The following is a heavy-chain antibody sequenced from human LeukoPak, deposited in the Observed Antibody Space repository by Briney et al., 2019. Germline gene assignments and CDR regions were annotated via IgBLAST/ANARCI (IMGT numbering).Heavy chain of an antibody. CDR3: ASTGYCSSTSCYGIDY. V-gene: IGHV5-10-1*01. J-gene: IGHJ4*02. Sequence: GESLRISCKGSGYSFTSYWISWVRQIPGKGLEWMGRIDPSDSYTNYSPSFQGHVTISADKSISTAYLQWSSLKASDTAMYYCASTGYCSSTSCYGIDYWGQGTLVTVSS. D-gene: IGHD2-2*01. CDR2: IDPSDSYT. CDR1: GYSFTSYW.